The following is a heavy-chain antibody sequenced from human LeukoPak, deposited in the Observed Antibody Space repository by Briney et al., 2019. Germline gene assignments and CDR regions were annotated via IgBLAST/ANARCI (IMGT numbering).Heavy chain of an antibody. Sequence: SETLSLTCAVSGGSFSGYYWSWIRQPPGKGLEWIGEINHSGSTNYNPSLTSRVTISVDTSKNQFSLKLSSVTAADTAVYYCARGRFDYSSSWYSWYYFDYWGQGTLVTVSS. CDR1: GGSFSGYY. D-gene: IGHD6-13*01. J-gene: IGHJ4*02. CDR3: ARGRFDYSSSWYSWYYFDY. CDR2: INHSGST. V-gene: IGHV4-34*01.